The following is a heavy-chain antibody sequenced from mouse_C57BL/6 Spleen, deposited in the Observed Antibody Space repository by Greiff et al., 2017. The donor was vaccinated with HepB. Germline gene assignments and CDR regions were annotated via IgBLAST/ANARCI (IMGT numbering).Heavy chain of an antibody. CDR3: TRGVGPSYLYYFDD. Sequence: EVMLVESGEGLVKPGGSLKLSCAASGFTFSSYAMSWVRQTPEKRLEWVAYISSGGDYIYYADTVKGRFTISRDNARNTLYLQMSSLKSEDTAMYYCTRGVGPSYLYYFDDWGQGTTLTVSS. CDR2: ISSGGDYI. J-gene: IGHJ2*01. CDR1: GFTFSSYA. V-gene: IGHV5-9-1*02. D-gene: IGHD5-5*01.